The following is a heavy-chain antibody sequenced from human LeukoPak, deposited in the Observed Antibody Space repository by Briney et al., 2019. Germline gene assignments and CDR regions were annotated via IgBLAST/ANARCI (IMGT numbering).Heavy chain of an antibody. CDR1: GYTFTSYG. J-gene: IGHJ4*02. CDR2: ISAYNGNT. V-gene: IGHV1-18*04. D-gene: IGHD3-9*01. CDR3: ARRYYDILTGYYDY. Sequence: ASVKVSCKASGYTFTSYGISWVRQAPGQGLEWMGWISAYNGNTNYAQKLQGRVTMTTDTSTSTAYMELRSLRSDDTAVYYCARRYYDILTGYYDYWGQGPLVTVSS.